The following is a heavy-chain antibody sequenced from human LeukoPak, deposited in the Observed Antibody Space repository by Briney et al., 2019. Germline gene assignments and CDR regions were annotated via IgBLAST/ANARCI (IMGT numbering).Heavy chain of an antibody. CDR1: GFTFSSYA. V-gene: IGHV3-23*01. D-gene: IGHD3-9*01. J-gene: IGHJ4*02. CDR2: ISGSGGST. Sequence: GGFLRLSCAASGFTFSSYAMSWVRQAPGKGLEWVSAISGSGGSTYYADSVKGRFAISRDNSKNTLYLQMNSLRAEDTAVYYCAKQYYDILTGYYRDYWGQGTLVTVSS. CDR3: AKQYYDILTGYYRDY.